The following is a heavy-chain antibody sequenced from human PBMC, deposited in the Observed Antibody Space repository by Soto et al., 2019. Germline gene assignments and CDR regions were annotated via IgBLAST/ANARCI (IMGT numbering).Heavy chain of an antibody. CDR3: ARGLPDKVYAVLIRFDD. J-gene: IGHJ4*02. Sequence: PGGSLRLSCRASGFIFSSYVMSWVRQAPGKGLEWVSSITGSGGNTHYADSVKGRFTISRDNSKSTLFLQVTGLGAEDTAVYYCARGLPDKVYAVLIRFDDWGQGTLVTVSS. D-gene: IGHD3-16*01. CDR1: GFIFSSYV. V-gene: IGHV3-23*01. CDR2: ITGSGGNT.